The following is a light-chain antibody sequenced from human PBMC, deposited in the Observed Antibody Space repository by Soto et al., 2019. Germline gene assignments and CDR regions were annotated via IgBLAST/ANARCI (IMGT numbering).Light chain of an antibody. CDR2: TGS. J-gene: IGKJ5*01. Sequence: DIQITQSPSSVSASVGDRVTITCRASQAIDSWLAWYQQKPGEAPKLLVFTGSLLHSGVPPRFSGSGSGTDFTLTISSLEPEDFAVYYCQQRSTWPPFSFGPGTRLEIK. V-gene: IGKV1-12*01. CDR1: QAIDSW. CDR3: QQRSTWPPFS.